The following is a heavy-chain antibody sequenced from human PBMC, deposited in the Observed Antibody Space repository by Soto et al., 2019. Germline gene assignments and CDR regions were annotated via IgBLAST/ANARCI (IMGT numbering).Heavy chain of an antibody. CDR1: GFTFDDYA. Sequence: EVQLVESGGGLVQPGRSLRLSCAASGFTFDDYAMHWGRQAPGKGLEWVSGISWNSGSIGYADSVKGRFTISRDNAKNSLYLQMNSLRAEDTALYYCAKDEEPQAAACNYYVDDCGQGPLVTVSS. CDR2: ISWNSGSI. CDR3: AKDEEPQAAACNYYVDD. D-gene: IGHD6-13*01. J-gene: IGHJ4*02. V-gene: IGHV3-9*01.